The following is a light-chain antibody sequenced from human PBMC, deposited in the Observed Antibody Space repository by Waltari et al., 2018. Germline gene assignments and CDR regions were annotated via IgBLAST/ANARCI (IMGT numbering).Light chain of an antibody. J-gene: IGKJ4*01. CDR1: QNVLFTSNDKNY. CDR3: QQYYNPPLT. V-gene: IGKV4-1*01. CDR2: WAS. Sequence: DIVMTQFPDSLAVSLGERATINCKSSQNVLFTSNDKNYLAWYQQKAGQPPKLLIYWASTRKSGVPDRFSGSGSETDFTLTISSLQAEDVAVYYCQQYYNPPLTFGGGTKVEIK.